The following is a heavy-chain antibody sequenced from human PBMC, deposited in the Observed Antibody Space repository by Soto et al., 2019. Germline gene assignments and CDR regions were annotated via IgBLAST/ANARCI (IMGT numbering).Heavy chain of an antibody. CDR3: ARDGVTTVTTEDAFDI. CDR1: GYTFTSYA. V-gene: IGHV1-3*01. CDR2: INAGNGNT. Sequence: ASVKVSCKASGYTFTSYAMHWVRQALGQRLEWMGWINAGNGNTKYSQKFQGRVTITRDTSASTAYMELSSLRSEDTAVYYCARDGVTTVTTEDAFDIWGQGTMVTVSS. J-gene: IGHJ3*02. D-gene: IGHD4-17*01.